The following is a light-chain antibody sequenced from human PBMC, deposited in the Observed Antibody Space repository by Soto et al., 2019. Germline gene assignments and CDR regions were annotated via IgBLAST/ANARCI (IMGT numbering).Light chain of an antibody. V-gene: IGKV1-5*01. Sequence: QFPSTRFASVGNRVTITCRASQSISSWLAWYQQKPGKAPKLLIYDASSLESGVPSRFSGSGSGTEFTPTISSLQPDDFATYYCQQYNSYSWTFGQGTKVDI. CDR3: QQYNSYSWT. CDR1: QSISSW. J-gene: IGKJ1*01. CDR2: DAS.